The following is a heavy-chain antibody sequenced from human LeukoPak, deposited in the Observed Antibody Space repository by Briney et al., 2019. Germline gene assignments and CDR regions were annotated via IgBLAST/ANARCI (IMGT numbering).Heavy chain of an antibody. Sequence: SQTLSLTCTVSGVSISAYQWSWVRPSPEKGLEWIGCINTKGATTYSPSLKGRATTSVDTSKSQFSLRLTSVAAADTAVYYCATANDSKIAPFNHWGQGAPVTVSS. D-gene: IGHD2-21*01. V-gene: IGHV4-4*09. CDR1: GVSISAYQ. J-gene: IGHJ4*02. CDR2: INTKGAT. CDR3: ATANDSKIAPFNH.